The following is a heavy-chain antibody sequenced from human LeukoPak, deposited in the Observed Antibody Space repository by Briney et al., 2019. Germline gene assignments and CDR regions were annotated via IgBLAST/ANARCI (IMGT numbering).Heavy chain of an antibody. CDR2: INHSGST. CDR1: GGSFSGYY. Sequence: PSETLSLTCAVYGGSFSGYYWSWIRQPPGKGLEWIGEINHSGSTNYNPSLKSRVTISVDTSKNQFSLKLSSVTAADTAVCYCARGLGDSSGYSNWFDPWGQGTLVTVSS. J-gene: IGHJ5*02. V-gene: IGHV4-34*01. CDR3: ARGLGDSSGYSNWFDP. D-gene: IGHD3-22*01.